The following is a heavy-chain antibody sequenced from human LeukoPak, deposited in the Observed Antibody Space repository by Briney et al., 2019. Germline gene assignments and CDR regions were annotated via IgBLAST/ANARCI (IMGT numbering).Heavy chain of an antibody. CDR1: GYTFTSYY. Sequence: GASVKVSFKASGYTFTSYYMHWVRQAPGQGLEWMGIINPSGGSTSYAQKFQGRVTITRDTSTSTVYMELSSLRSEDTAVYYCSLDNPAGWVLWGQGTMVTVSS. D-gene: IGHD1-14*01. CDR2: INPSGGST. V-gene: IGHV1-46*03. J-gene: IGHJ3*01. CDR3: SLDNPAGWVL.